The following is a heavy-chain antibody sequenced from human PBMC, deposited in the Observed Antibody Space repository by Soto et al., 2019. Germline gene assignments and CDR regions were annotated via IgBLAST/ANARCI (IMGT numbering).Heavy chain of an antibody. CDR1: GGSISSSSYY. Sequence: PSETLSLTCTVSGGSISSSSYYWGWIRQPPGKGLEWIGSIYYSGSTYYNPSLKSRVTISVDTSKNQFSLKLSPVTAADTAVYYCARHEGNDILTGYPLDYWGQGTLVTVSS. CDR2: IYYSGST. V-gene: IGHV4-39*01. CDR3: ARHEGNDILTGYPLDY. D-gene: IGHD3-9*01. J-gene: IGHJ4*02.